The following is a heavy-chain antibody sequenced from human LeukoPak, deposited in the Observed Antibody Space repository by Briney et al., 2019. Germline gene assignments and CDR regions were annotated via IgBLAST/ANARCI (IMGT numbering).Heavy chain of an antibody. J-gene: IGHJ3*02. CDR1: GGSISSYY. CDR2: IYYSGST. CDR3: AREGYDFWSGYLDAFDI. V-gene: IGHV4-59*01. D-gene: IGHD3-3*01. Sequence: PSETLSLTCTVSGGSISSYYWSWIRQPPGKGLEWIGYIYYSGSTNYNPSLKSRVTISVDTSKDQFSLKLSSVTAADTAVYYCAREGYDFWSGYLDAFDIWGQGTMVTVSS.